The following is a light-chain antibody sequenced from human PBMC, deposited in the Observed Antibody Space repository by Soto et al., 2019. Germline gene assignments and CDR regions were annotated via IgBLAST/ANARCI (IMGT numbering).Light chain of an antibody. J-gene: IGKJ2*01. CDR1: QSVGGN. CDR3: QQYNDWHPRT. V-gene: IGKV3-15*01. CDR2: GAS. Sequence: EIVMTQSPATLSVSPGGRATLSCRASQSVGGNLAWYQQRSGQAPRLLMYGASTRATGIPARFSGSGSGTQFTLTISSLQSEDSAVYYCQQYNDWHPRTFGQGTKLEIK.